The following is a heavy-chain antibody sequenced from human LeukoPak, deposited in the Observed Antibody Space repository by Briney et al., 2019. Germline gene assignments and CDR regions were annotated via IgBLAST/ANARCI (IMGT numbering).Heavy chain of an antibody. CDR2: ISSGSTYI. D-gene: IGHD3-10*01. CDR1: GFTFSTYA. CDR3: ARESFGEEHPL. J-gene: IGHJ4*02. Sequence: GGSLRLSCAASGFTFSTYAMTWVRQAPGKGLEWVSSISSGSTYIYYADSLKDRFIISRDNAKSSLYLQMNSLRAEDTAVYYCARESFGEEHPLWGQGTLVTVSS. V-gene: IGHV3-21*01.